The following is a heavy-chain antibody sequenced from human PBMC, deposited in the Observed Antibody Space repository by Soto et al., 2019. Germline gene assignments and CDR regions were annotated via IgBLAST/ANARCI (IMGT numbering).Heavy chain of an antibody. CDR3: ARDQTVVTNWFDP. CDR1: GFTFSGYW. V-gene: IGHV3-74*01. D-gene: IGHD3-22*01. J-gene: IGHJ5*02. CDR2: INGDGSST. Sequence: EVHLVESGGGLVQPGGSLRLSCAASGFTFSGYWMHWVRQAPGKGLMWISRINGDGSSTSYADSVKGRFTISRDNAKNTLYLQMNSLRAEDTAVYYCARDQTVVTNWFDPWGQGTLVTVSS.